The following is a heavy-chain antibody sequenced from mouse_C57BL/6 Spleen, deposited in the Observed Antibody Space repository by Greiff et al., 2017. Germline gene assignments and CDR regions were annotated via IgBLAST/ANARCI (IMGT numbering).Heavy chain of an antibody. D-gene: IGHD1-1*01. Sequence: MQLQQSGAELARPGASVKLSCKASGYTFTSYGISWVKQRTGQGLEWIGEIYPRSGNTYYNEKFKGKATLTADKSSSTAYMELRSLTSEDSAVYFCARYYYYGSRDYAMDYWGQGTSVTVSS. CDR3: ARYYYYGSRDYAMDY. J-gene: IGHJ4*01. V-gene: IGHV1-81*01. CDR2: IYPRSGNT. CDR1: GYTFTSYG.